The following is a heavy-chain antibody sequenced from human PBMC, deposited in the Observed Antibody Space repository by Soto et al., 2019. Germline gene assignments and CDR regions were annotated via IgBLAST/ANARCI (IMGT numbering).Heavy chain of an antibody. J-gene: IGHJ3*02. CDR1: GFTFSGSA. Sequence: EVQLVESGGGLVQPGGSLKLSCAASGFTFSGSAIHWVRQASGKGLEWVARIRDKGNNYATAYAASVKGRFTISRDDSKNTAFLQMNSLSTEDTAVYYCARLDALGDRAFDIWGQGTMVTVSS. CDR3: ARLDALGDRAFDI. V-gene: IGHV3-73*01. CDR2: IRDKGNNYAT.